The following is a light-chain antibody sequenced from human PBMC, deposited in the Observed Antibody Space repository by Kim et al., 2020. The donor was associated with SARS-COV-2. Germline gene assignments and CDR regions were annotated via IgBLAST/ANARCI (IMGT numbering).Light chain of an antibody. J-gene: IGKJ2*01. CDR1: QSLLHSNGYNL. CDR2: LGS. CDR3: MQALQTPYT. V-gene: IGKV2-28*01. Sequence: DIVMTQSPLSLPVTPGEPASISCRSSQSLLHSNGYNLLNWYLQKPGQSPQLLIYLGSNRASGVPDRLSGSGSGTDFTLIISTVEAEDVGIYYCMQALQTPYTFGQGTKLEI.